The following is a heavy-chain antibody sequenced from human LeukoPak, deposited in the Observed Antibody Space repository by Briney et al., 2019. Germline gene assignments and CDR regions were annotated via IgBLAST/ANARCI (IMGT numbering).Heavy chain of an antibody. J-gene: IGHJ3*01. CDR1: GYMFAVFG. D-gene: IGHD3-9*01. CDR3: ARDRYDVGVGLDF. V-gene: IGHV1-18*01. Sequence: ASVKVSCKASGYMFAVFGITWVRQAPGQGLEWMGSIRVHNGDTNYAQKFQGRLTMTTDTSATTAYMELRSLKSDDTAVYYRARDRYDVGVGLDFWGQGTMVTVSS. CDR2: IRVHNGDT.